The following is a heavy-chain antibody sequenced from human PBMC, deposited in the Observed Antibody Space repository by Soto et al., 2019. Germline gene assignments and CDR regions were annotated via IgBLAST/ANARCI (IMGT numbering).Heavy chain of an antibody. D-gene: IGHD3-22*01. CDR1: GGSISSSSYY. V-gene: IGHV4-39*01. J-gene: IGHJ4*02. CDR3: ASLPDYYDSSGYFQVFDY. Sequence: SETLSLTCTVSGGSISSSSYYWGWIRPPPGKGLEWIGSIYYSGSTYYNPSLKSRVTISVDTSKNQFSLKLSSVTAADTAVYYCASLPDYYDSSGYFQVFDYWGQGTLVTVSS. CDR2: IYYSGST.